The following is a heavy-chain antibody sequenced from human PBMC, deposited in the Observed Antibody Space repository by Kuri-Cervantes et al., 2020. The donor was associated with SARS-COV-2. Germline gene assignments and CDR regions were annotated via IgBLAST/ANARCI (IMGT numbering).Heavy chain of an antibody. J-gene: IGHJ4*02. CDR2: IKQDGSEK. D-gene: IGHD1-14*01. V-gene: IGHV3-7*01. CDR3: ARDAGRD. Sequence: GGSLRLSCAASGFTVSSNYMSWVRQAPGKGLEWVANIKQDGSEKYYVDSVKGRFTISRDNAKNSLYLQMNSLRAEDTAVYYCARDAGRDWGQGTLVTVSS. CDR1: GFTVSSNY.